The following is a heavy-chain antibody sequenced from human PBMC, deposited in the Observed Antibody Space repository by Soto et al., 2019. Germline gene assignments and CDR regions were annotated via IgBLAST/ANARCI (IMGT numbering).Heavy chain of an antibody. J-gene: IGHJ4*02. CDR3: AKLSSGFYNNFDY. CDR2: ITGTGGST. V-gene: IGHV3-23*01. Sequence: GGSLRLSCAASGFTFSGYAMSWVRQAPGKGLEWVSTITGTGGSTYYADSVTGRFTISRDKSKNTVYLQMDSLRAEDTAVYYCAKLSSGFYNNFDYWGQGTLVTVYS. CDR1: GFTFSGYA. D-gene: IGHD6-19*01.